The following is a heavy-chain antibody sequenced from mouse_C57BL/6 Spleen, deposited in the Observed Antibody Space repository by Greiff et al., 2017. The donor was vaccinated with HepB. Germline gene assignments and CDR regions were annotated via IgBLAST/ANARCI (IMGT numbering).Heavy chain of an antibody. CDR1: GFSLTSYG. V-gene: IGHV2-2*01. CDR3: AISNGAWFAY. J-gene: IGHJ3*01. Sequence: QVQLQQSGPGLVQPSQSLSITCTVSGFSLTSYGVHWVRQSPGKGLEWLGVIWSGGRTDYNADFIYRLSISKDNSKSQVFFKMNSLQADDTAIYYCAISNGAWFAYWGQGTLVTVSA. CDR2: IWSGGRT.